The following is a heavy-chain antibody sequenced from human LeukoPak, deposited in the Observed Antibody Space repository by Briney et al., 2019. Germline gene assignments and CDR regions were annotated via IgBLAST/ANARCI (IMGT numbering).Heavy chain of an antibody. CDR3: ARHALADFDY. CDR2: IYYSGST. Sequence: SETLSLTCTVSGGSISSSSYYWGWIRQPPGKGLEWIGSIYYSGSTYYNPPLKSRVTISVDTSKNQFSLKLSSVTAADTAVYYCARHALADFDYWGQGTLVTVSS. CDR1: GGSISSSSYY. V-gene: IGHV4-39*01. D-gene: IGHD3-3*02. J-gene: IGHJ4*02.